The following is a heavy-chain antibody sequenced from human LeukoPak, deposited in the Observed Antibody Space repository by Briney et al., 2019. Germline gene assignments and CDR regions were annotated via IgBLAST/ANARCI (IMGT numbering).Heavy chain of an antibody. CDR3: ATYRQVLLPFES. Sequence: GGSLRLSCEASGFTFSTFAMIWVRQPPGKGLEWVSSIFPSGGEIHYADSVRGRFTISRDNSKSTLSLQMSSLRAEDTAIYYCATYRQVLLPFESWGQGTLVTVSS. V-gene: IGHV3-23*01. D-gene: IGHD2-8*02. CDR2: IFPSGGEI. CDR1: GFTFSTFA. J-gene: IGHJ4*02.